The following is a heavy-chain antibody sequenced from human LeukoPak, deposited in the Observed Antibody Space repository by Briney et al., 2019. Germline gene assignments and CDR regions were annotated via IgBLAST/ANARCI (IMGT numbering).Heavy chain of an antibody. Sequence: ASVKVSCKASGYTFTSYDINWVRQATGQGLEWMGWMNPNSGNTGYAQKFQGRVTITRNTSISTAYMELSSLRSEDTAVYYCARTTEGYAGGPGYSYYYYMDVWGKGTTVTISS. J-gene: IGHJ6*03. CDR3: ARTTEGYAGGPGYSYYYYMDV. D-gene: IGHD5-12*01. CDR2: MNPNSGNT. CDR1: GYTFTSYD. V-gene: IGHV1-8*03.